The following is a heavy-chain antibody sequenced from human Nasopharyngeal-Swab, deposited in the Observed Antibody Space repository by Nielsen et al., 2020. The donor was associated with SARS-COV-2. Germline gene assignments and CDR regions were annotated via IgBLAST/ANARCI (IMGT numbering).Heavy chain of an antibody. Sequence: SETLSLTCAVYGGSFSGYYWSWIRQPPGKGLEWIGEINHSGSTNYNPSHKSRVTISVDTSKNQFSLKLSSVTAADTAVYYCARGPTYRLWGQGTLVTVSS. CDR3: ARGPTYRL. CDR2: INHSGST. CDR1: GGSFSGYY. D-gene: IGHD2/OR15-2a*01. J-gene: IGHJ4*02. V-gene: IGHV4-34*01.